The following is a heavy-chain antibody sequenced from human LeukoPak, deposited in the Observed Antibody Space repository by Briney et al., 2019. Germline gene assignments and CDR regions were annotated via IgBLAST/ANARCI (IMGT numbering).Heavy chain of an antibody. CDR3: ARDRGIVVVPAAISFDY. CDR2: ISYDGSNK. V-gene: IGHV3-30-3*01. D-gene: IGHD2-2*02. Sequence: PGGSLRLSCAASGFTFSSYAMHWVRQAPGKGLEWVAVISYDGSNKYYADSVKGRFTISRDNSKNTLYLQMNSLRAEDTAVYYCARDRGIVVVPAAISFDYWGQGTLVTVSP. CDR1: GFTFSSYA. J-gene: IGHJ4*02.